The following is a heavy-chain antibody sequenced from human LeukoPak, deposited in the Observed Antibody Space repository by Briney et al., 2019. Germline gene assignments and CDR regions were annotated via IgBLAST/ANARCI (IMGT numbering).Heavy chain of an antibody. CDR1: GGSFSGYY. CDR3: ARVVVPAATTYYFDY. V-gene: IGHV4-34*01. J-gene: IGHJ4*02. Sequence: SETLSLTCAVYGGSFSGYYWSWIRQPPGKGLEWIGEINHSGSTNYNPSLKSRVTISVDTSKNQFSLKLSSVTAADTAVYYCARVVVPAATTYYFDYWGQGTLDTVSS. CDR2: INHSGST. D-gene: IGHD2-2*01.